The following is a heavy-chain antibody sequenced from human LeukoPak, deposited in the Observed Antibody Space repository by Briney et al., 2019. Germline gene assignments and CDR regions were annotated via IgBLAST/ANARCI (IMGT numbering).Heavy chain of an antibody. CDR2: IYTSGST. V-gene: IGHV4-4*07. J-gene: IGHJ4*02. CDR1: GGSISSYY. D-gene: IGHD6-13*01. Sequence: SETLSLTCTVSGGSISSYYWSWIRQPAGKGLEWIGRIYTSGSTNYNPSLKSRVTMSVDTSKNQFSLKLSSVTAADTAVYYCARDQLAGYSSSWYDLDYWGQGTLVTVSS. CDR3: ARDQLAGYSSSWYDLDY.